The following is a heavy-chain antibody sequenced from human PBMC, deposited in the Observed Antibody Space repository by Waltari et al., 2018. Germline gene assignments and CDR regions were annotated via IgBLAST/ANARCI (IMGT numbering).Heavy chain of an antibody. CDR2: TKNRGNSHIT. V-gene: IGHV3-72*01. D-gene: IGHD1-1*01. CDR1: GFPFTDHY. Sequence: EVQLGESGGGLVKPGGSLRLSCVGSGFPFTDHYLDWVRQAPGKGLEWVSRTKNRGNSHITDYAASVKGRFIGSRDDSKNSLYLQMNNLQTEDTAVYYCARDTATALDSWGQGTLVIVSS. J-gene: IGHJ5*01. CDR3: ARDTATALDS.